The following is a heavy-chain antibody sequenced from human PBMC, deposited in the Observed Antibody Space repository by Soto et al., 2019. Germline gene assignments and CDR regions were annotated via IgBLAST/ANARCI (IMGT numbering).Heavy chain of an antibody. V-gene: IGHV1-8*01. CDR2: MEPSSGRT. CDR1: GYSFTGLD. CDR3: ARGVTAGVDY. Sequence: ASVKVSCKASGYSFTGLDINWVRQTTGQGLEWRGWMEPSSGRTGYAQKFQGRVTMTRDTSINTAYMELSSLTSDDTAVYYCARGVTAGVDYWGQGTLVTGSS. J-gene: IGHJ4*02. D-gene: IGHD1-26*01.